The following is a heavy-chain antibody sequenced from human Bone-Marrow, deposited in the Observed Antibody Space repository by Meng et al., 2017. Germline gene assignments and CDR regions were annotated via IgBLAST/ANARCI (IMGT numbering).Heavy chain of an antibody. CDR2: IETKYSSYAT. J-gene: IGHJ3*02. CDR3: TIYTSGQI. V-gene: IGHV3-73*01. Sequence: GESLKISCVVSGVSFSGSHIHWVRQTSEKGLEWIGRIETKYSSYATSYAASVRGRFTISRDDSINTAYLQMNSLKTEDTALYYCTIYTSGQIWGQGTMVTVSS. CDR1: GVSFSGSH. D-gene: IGHD6-19*01.